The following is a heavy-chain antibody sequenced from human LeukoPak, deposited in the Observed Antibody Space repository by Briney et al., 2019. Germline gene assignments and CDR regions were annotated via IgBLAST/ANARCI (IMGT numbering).Heavy chain of an antibody. V-gene: IGHV3-23*01. CDR3: AKTGNPATGDY. CDR2: FSGSGGST. J-gene: IGHJ4*02. D-gene: IGHD1-1*01. Sequence: EPGGSLRLSCAASGFTFSSYAMSWVRQAPGKGLECISGFSGSGGSTYYADSVKGRFTISRDNSKNTLYLQMNSLRAEDTAVYYCAKTGNPATGDYWGQGTLVTVSS. CDR1: GFTFSSYA.